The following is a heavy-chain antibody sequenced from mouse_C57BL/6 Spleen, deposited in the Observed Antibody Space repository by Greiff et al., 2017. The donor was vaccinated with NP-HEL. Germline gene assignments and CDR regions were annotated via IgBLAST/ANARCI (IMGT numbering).Heavy chain of an antibody. J-gene: IGHJ4*01. CDR3: VRQGLRPMDY. V-gene: IGHV10-1*01. CDR1: GFSFNTYA. CDR2: IRSKSNNYAT. Sequence: EVMLVESGGGLVQPKGSLKLSCAASGFSFNTYAMNWVRQAPGKGLEWVARIRSKSNNYATYYADSVKDRFTISRDDSESMLYLQMNNLKTEDTAMYYCVRQGLRPMDYWGQGTSVTVSS. D-gene: IGHD2-4*01.